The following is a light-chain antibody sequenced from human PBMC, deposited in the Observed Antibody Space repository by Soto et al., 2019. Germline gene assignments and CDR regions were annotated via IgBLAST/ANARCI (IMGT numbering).Light chain of an antibody. CDR1: QSVSSSH. V-gene: IGKV3-20*01. CDR2: GAS. J-gene: IGKJ4*01. CDR3: QQYGSSPLT. Sequence: EIVLTQSPGTLSLSPGERATLSCRASQSVSSSHLAWYQQKPGQAPRLLIYGASSRATGIPDRFSGSGSGTDFTRTISRLEPEDFAVYFCQQYGSSPLTFGGGTKVEFK.